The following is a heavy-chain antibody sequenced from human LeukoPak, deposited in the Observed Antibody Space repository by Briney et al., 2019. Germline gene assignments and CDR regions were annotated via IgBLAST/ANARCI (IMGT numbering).Heavy chain of an antibody. Sequence: SQTLSLTCTVSGDSISSGSYYWSWIRQPPGKDLEWIGYVYHNGNTNYNPSLKSRVTISVDTSKNQFSLKLSSVTAADTAVYYCARGAVVRVNYFDYWGQGTLVTVSS. CDR3: ARGAVVRVNYFDY. V-gene: IGHV4-30-2*01. D-gene: IGHD4-23*01. CDR2: VYHNGNT. CDR1: GDSISSGSYY. J-gene: IGHJ4*02.